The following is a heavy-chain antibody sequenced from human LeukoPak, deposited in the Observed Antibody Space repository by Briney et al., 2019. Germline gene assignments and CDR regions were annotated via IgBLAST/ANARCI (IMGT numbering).Heavy chain of an antibody. CDR2: INHSGST. CDR1: GGSLSDYN. D-gene: IGHD6-19*01. J-gene: IGHJ4*02. Sequence: SETLSLTCAVYGGSLSDYNWSWIRQPPGKGLEWIGEINHSGSTSYNPSLKSRVSISVDTSKSQFSLKLSSVTAADTAVYYCARQTTLVGYSSGLGFNYWGQGALVTVSS. V-gene: IGHV4-34*01. CDR3: ARQTTLVGYSSGLGFNY.